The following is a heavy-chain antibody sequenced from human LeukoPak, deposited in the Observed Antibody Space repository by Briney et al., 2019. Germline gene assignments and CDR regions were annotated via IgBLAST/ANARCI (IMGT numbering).Heavy chain of an antibody. Sequence: SETLSLTCSVSGASIRTGGYYWSWIRQHPGKGLEWIEYIYNSGNTYYSPSLKRRSIISGDTSKNQFSLRLRSVTAADTAVYYCARVVHEVGYYFDYWGQGTLVTVSS. V-gene: IGHV4-31*03. CDR3: ARVVHEVGYYFDY. D-gene: IGHD1-26*01. CDR2: IYNSGNT. CDR1: GASIRTGGYY. J-gene: IGHJ4*02.